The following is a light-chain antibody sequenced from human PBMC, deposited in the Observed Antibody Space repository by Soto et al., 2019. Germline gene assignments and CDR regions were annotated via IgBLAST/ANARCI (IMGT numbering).Light chain of an antibody. Sequence: DIQMTQSPSTLSGSVGDVVTITCRASQTISSWLAWYQQKPGKAPRLLIYDASHLETGVPSRFSGSGYGTDFTFTISSLQPDDFATYYCQQSDNLPTFGGGTKVDI. V-gene: IGKV1-33*01. CDR2: DAS. J-gene: IGKJ4*01. CDR3: QQSDNLPT. CDR1: QTISSW.